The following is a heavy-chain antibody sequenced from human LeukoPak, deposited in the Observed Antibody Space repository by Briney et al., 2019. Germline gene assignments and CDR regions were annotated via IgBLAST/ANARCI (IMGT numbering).Heavy chain of an antibody. V-gene: IGHV3-23*01. CDR2: ISGSGGDT. Sequence: PGGSLRLSCAASGFTFSRYAMSWVRQAPGKGLEWVASISGSGGDTHHADSVKGRFTISRDISKNTLYVQMNSLRAEDTAVYYCVKDPGRNSWDFAYWGQGSLVTVSS. CDR3: VKDPGRNSWDFAY. J-gene: IGHJ4*02. D-gene: IGHD3-10*01. CDR1: GFTFSRYA.